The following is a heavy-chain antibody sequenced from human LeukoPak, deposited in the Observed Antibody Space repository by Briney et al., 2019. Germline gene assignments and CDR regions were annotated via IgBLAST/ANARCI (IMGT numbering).Heavy chain of an antibody. CDR3: ARDGTTVTTGYFDY. CDR1: GFTFSSYS. CDR2: ISSSSSTI. J-gene: IGHJ4*02. Sequence: GGSLRLSCAASGFTFSSYSMNWVRQAPGKGLEWVSYISSSSSTIYYADSVKGRFTISRDNAKNSLYLQMNSLRAEDTAVYYCARDGTTVTTGYFDYWGQGTLVTVS. D-gene: IGHD4-17*01. V-gene: IGHV3-48*04.